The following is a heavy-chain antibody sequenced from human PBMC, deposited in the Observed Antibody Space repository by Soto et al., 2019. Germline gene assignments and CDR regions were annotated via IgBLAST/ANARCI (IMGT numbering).Heavy chain of an antibody. J-gene: IGHJ4*02. CDR3: ARRTAVGAHFDY. Sequence: QVQLVESGGGVVQPGKSLRLSCAASGFTFSSFAMHWVRQAPGKGLEWVSVISYDGGAKYYADSVKGRFTISRDNSKNTLYQQMNSLRPEDTAVYYCARRTAVGAHFDYWGQGTLVTVSS. D-gene: IGHD1-26*01. CDR1: GFTFSSFA. V-gene: IGHV3-30-3*01. CDR2: ISYDGGAK.